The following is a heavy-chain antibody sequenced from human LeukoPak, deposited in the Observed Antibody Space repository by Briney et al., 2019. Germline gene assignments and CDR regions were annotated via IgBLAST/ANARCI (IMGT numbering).Heavy chain of an antibody. V-gene: IGHV4-39*07. CDR2: IYYSGST. Sequence: SETLSLTCTVSGGSISSSSYYWGWIRQPPGKGLEWIGSIYYSGSTYYNPSLKSRVTISVDTSKNQFSLKLSSVTAADTAVYYCARGRTRLLWFGESKAFDYWGQGTLVTVSS. J-gene: IGHJ4*02. CDR1: GGSISSSSYY. D-gene: IGHD3-10*01. CDR3: ARGRTRLLWFGESKAFDY.